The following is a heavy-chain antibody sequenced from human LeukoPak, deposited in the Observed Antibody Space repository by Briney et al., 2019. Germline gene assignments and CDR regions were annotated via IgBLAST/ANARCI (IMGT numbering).Heavy chain of an antibody. J-gene: IGHJ4*02. D-gene: IGHD3-22*01. Sequence: GGSLRLSCAASGFTFSSYEMNWVRQAPGKGLEWVSYTSSSGSTIYYADSVKGRFTISRDNAKNSLYLQMNSLRAEDTAVYYCARDPDSSGYYYFDYWGQGTLVTVSS. CDR2: TSSSGSTI. CDR1: GFTFSSYE. V-gene: IGHV3-48*03. CDR3: ARDPDSSGYYYFDY.